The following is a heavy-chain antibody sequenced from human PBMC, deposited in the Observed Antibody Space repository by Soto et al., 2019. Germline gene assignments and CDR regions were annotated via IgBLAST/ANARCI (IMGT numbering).Heavy chain of an antibody. CDR2: ISYDGSNK. CDR3: ASDSSGWWHNWFDP. D-gene: IGHD6-19*01. Sequence: GGSLRLSCAASGFTFSSYGMHWVRQAPGKGLEWVAVISYDGSNKYYADSVKGRFNISRDNSKNTLYLQMNSLRAEDTAVYYCASDSSGWWHNWFDPWGQGTLVTVSS. CDR1: GFTFSSYG. V-gene: IGHV3-30*03. J-gene: IGHJ5*02.